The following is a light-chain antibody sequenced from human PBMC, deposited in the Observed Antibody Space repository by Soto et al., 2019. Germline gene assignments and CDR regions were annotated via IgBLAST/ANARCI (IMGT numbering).Light chain of an antibody. CDR3: QQYGSSL. V-gene: IGKV3-20*01. J-gene: IGKJ5*01. Sequence: EIVLTQSPGTLSLSPGERATLSCRASQSVSSSYLVWYQQKPGQAPRLLIYGASSRATGIPDRFSGSGSGTDFTLTISRLEPEDFAVYYCQQYGSSLFGQGTRLEIK. CDR2: GAS. CDR1: QSVSSSY.